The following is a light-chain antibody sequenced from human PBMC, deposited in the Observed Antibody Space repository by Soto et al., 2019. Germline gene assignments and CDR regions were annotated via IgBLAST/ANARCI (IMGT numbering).Light chain of an antibody. J-gene: IGKJ4*01. V-gene: IGKV3-11*01. CDR1: QSVSNY. CDR2: DAS. Sequence: EVVMTQSPATLSVSPGERATLSCRTSQSVSNYVAWYQQKPGQAPRLLIYDASNRATGIPARFSGSGSGTDFTLTISNLEPEDFAVYYCQQRSNWPTFGGGTKVDIK. CDR3: QQRSNWPT.